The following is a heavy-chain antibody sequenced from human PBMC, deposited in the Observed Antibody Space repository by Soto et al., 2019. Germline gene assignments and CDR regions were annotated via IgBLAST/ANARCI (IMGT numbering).Heavy chain of an antibody. J-gene: IGHJ4*02. V-gene: IGHV4-59*08. CDR2: VYYTGRT. CDR3: ARNGREGYNYVGY. D-gene: IGHD5-12*01. Sequence: QVRLKESAPGLVKPWEPLSLTCTVSGASFSSVYWSWFRQPPGKGLEWIGYVYYTGRTTYNPSLESRVTISIDTSKAQFSLRLSSVTAADTAVYYCARNGREGYNYVGYWGQGTRVSVSS. CDR1: GASFSSVY.